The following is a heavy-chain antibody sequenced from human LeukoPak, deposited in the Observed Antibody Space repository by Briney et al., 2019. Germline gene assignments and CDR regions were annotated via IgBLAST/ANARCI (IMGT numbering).Heavy chain of an antibody. CDR3: AKDSVLLWFGELLPTLDY. Sequence: GGSLRLSCAASGFTFSSYAMSWVRQAPGEGLEWVSAISGSGGSTYYADSVKGRFTISRDNSKNTLYLQMNSLRAEDTAVYYCAKDSVLLWFGELLPTLDYWGQGTLVTVSS. J-gene: IGHJ4*02. CDR2: ISGSGGST. V-gene: IGHV3-23*01. D-gene: IGHD3-10*01. CDR1: GFTFSSYA.